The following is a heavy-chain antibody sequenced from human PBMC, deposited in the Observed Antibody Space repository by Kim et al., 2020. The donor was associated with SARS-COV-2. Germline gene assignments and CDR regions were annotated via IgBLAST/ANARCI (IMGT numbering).Heavy chain of an antibody. V-gene: IGHV4-34*01. Sequence: SETLSLTCAVYGGSFSGYYWSWIRQPPGKGLEWIGEINHSGSTNYNPSLKSRVTISVDTSKNQFSLKLSSVTAADTAVYYCARGPLAVSYGDYWGQGTLVTVSS. CDR3: ARGPLAVSYGDY. J-gene: IGHJ4*02. D-gene: IGHD5-18*01. CDR2: INHSGST. CDR1: GGSFSGYY.